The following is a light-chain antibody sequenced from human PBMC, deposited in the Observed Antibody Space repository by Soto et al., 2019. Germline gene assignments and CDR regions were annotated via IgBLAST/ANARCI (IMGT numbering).Light chain of an antibody. V-gene: IGKV1-27*01. CDR2: AAS. Sequence: DIPMTQSPSSLSASVGDRVTISCRTSQEIRAELAWYQQKPGKVPRLLIYAASTLQSGVPSRFSGSGSGTDFTLTITSLQPEDIATYYCQKCNSSPLTFGGGTKVEIK. J-gene: IGKJ4*01. CDR3: QKCNSSPLT. CDR1: QEIRAE.